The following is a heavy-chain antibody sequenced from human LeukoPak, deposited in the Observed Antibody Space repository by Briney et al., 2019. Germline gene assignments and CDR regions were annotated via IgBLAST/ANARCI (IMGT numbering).Heavy chain of an antibody. Sequence: GRSLRLSCAASGFTFSSYGMHWVRQAPGKGLEWVAVIWYDGSNEYYADSVKGRFTISRDNSKNTLYLQMNSLRAEDTAVYYCARDGRDAFDIWGQGTMVTVSS. CDR1: GFTFSSYG. V-gene: IGHV3-33*01. J-gene: IGHJ3*02. CDR3: ARDGRDAFDI. CDR2: IWYDGSNE.